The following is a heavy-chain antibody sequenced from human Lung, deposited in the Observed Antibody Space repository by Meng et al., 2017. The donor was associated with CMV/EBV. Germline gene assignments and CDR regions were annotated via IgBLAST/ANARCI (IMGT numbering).Heavy chain of an antibody. Sequence: GESLKISCAGSGFILSDHYIDWVRQAPGKGLEWIGRAANKANRYTTEYAASVKGRFTFSRYDSENSLYLQMNSLKSEDTAVYYCTRGHSGIDIYAFDIWGQGTLVXVSS. J-gene: IGHJ3*02. D-gene: IGHD1-26*01. CDR3: TRGHSGIDIYAFDI. CDR1: GFILSDHY. V-gene: IGHV3-72*01. CDR2: AANKANRYTT.